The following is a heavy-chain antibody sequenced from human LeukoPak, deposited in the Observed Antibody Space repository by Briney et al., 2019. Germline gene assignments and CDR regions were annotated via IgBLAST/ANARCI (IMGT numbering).Heavy chain of an antibody. CDR2: IIPIFGTA. Sequence: SVKVSCKASGGTFSSYAISWVRQAPGQGLEWMGGIIPIFGTANYAQKFQGRVTITTDESTSTAYMELSSLRSEDTAVYHCARTDCSGGSCYFDYWGQGTLVTVSS. CDR1: GGTFSSYA. V-gene: IGHV1-69*05. J-gene: IGHJ4*02. D-gene: IGHD2-15*01. CDR3: ARTDCSGGSCYFDY.